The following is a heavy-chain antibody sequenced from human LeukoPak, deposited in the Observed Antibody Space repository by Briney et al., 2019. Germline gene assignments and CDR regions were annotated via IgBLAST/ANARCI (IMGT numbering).Heavy chain of an antibody. Sequence: GGSLRLSCAASGFTFSSYGMHWVRQAPGKGLEWVAVISYDGSNKYYADSVKGRFTISRDNSKNTLYLQMNSLRAEDTAVYYCAKDKRYFDWLSPDDYWGQGTLVTVSS. V-gene: IGHV3-30*18. J-gene: IGHJ4*02. CDR1: GFTFSSYG. CDR3: AKDKRYFDWLSPDDY. D-gene: IGHD3-9*01. CDR2: ISYDGSNK.